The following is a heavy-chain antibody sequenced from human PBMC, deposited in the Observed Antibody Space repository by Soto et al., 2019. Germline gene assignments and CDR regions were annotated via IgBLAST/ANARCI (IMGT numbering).Heavy chain of an antibody. J-gene: IGHJ4*02. CDR3: ARDLVGSCLY. CDR1: GFTFSSYA. Sequence: GGSLRLSCAASGFTFSSYAMHWARQAPGKGLEWVAVISYDGSNKYYADSVKGRFTISRDNSKNTLYLQMNSLRAEDTAVYYCARDLVGSCLYWGQGTLVTVS. CDR2: ISYDGSNK. D-gene: IGHD2-2*01. V-gene: IGHV3-30-3*01.